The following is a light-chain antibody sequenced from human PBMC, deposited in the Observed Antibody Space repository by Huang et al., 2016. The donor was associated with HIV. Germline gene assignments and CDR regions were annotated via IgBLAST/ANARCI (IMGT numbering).Light chain of an antibody. J-gene: IGKJ5*01. CDR1: QSIGTY. Sequence: IQLTQSPTSLSASVGDRVTMTCRASQSIGTYLNWFHQKPGKAPNLLVSDAATLHSGAPSRFRGSGSGAEFSLTIIGLQLEDFGTYYCQQSFSTLITFGQGTRLEI. CDR2: DAA. V-gene: IGKV1-39*01. CDR3: QQSFSTLIT.